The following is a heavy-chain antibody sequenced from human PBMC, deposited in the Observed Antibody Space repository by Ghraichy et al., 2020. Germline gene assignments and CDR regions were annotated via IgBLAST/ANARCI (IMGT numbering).Heavy chain of an antibody. Sequence: GGSLRLSCAASGFTFSSYGMHWVRQAPGKGLEWVAVIWYDGSNKYYADSVKGRFTISRDNSKNTLYLQMNSLRAEDTAVYYCARDRGIQLWLAKGGNWFDPWGQGTLVTVSS. CDR1: GFTFSSYG. J-gene: IGHJ5*02. CDR2: IWYDGSNK. CDR3: ARDRGIQLWLAKGGNWFDP. V-gene: IGHV3-33*01. D-gene: IGHD5-18*01.